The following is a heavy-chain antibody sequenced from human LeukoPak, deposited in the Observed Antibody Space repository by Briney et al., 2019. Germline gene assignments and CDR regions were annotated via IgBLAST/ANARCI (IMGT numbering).Heavy chain of an antibody. CDR3: ARDMGYYYYGMDV. CDR1: GFTVSSNY. J-gene: IGHJ6*02. V-gene: IGHV3-53*01. D-gene: IGHD3-10*01. CDR2: IYSGGST. Sequence: PGGSLRLSCAASGFTVSSNYMSWVRQAPGKGLEWVSVIYSGGSTYYADSVKGRFTISRDNSKNTLYLQMNSLRAEDTAVYYCARDMGYYYYGMDVWGQGTTVTVSS.